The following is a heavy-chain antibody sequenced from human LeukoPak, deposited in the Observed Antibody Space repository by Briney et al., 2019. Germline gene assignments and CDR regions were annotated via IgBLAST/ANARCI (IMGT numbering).Heavy chain of an antibody. CDR2: IYYSGST. V-gene: IGHV4-59*01. CDR1: GGSISSYY. J-gene: IGHJ4*02. CDR3: ARVGYYDSSGYYYLPEGFDY. Sequence: SETLSLTCTVSGGSISSYYWSWIRQPPGKGLEWIGYIYYSGSTNYNPSLKSRVTISVDTSKNQFSLKLSSVTAADTAVYYCARVGYYDSSGYYYLPEGFDYWGQGTLVTVSS. D-gene: IGHD3-22*01.